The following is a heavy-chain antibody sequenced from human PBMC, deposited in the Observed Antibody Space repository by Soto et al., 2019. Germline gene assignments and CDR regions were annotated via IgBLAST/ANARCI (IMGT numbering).Heavy chain of an antibody. CDR1: GYTFTHYY. V-gene: IGHV1-46*01. Sequence: QVQLVQSGAEVKKPGASVKVSCRASGYTFTHYYIHWVRQAPGQGLEWLGIINPTGGSTNYAHEVQGRVTVAMDTSTSTVYLELSGLGSEDFAVFYWARDLAAADNWVQGTLGTVS. D-gene: IGHD6-13*01. CDR2: INPTGGST. J-gene: IGHJ4*02. CDR3: ARDLAAADN.